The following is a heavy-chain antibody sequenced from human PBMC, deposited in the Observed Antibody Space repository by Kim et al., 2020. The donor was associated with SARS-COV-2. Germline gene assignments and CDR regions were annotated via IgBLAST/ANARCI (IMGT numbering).Heavy chain of an antibody. D-gene: IGHD4-17*01. CDR1: GFTFSSYS. V-gene: IGHV3-21*01. J-gene: IGHJ6*02. CDR3: ARADGDYSLYHGMDV. Sequence: GGSLRLSCAASGFTFSSYSMNWVRQAPGKGLEWVSSISSSSSYIYYADSVKGRFTISRDNAKNSLYLQMNSLRAEDTAVYYCARADGDYSLYHGMDVWGQGTPVTVSS. CDR2: ISSSSSYI.